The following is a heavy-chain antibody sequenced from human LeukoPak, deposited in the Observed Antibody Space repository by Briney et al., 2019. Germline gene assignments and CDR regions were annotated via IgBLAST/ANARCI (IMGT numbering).Heavy chain of an antibody. V-gene: IGHV3-30*04. CDR1: GCTFSSYA. Sequence: GGSLRLSCAASGCTFSSYAMHWVRQAPGKGLEWVAVISYDGSNKYYADSVKGRFTISRDNSKNTLYLQMNSLRAEDTAVYYCARVPQGYYGSGSYLGAFDIWGQGTMVTVSS. D-gene: IGHD3-10*01. CDR2: ISYDGSNK. CDR3: ARVPQGYYGSGSYLGAFDI. J-gene: IGHJ3*02.